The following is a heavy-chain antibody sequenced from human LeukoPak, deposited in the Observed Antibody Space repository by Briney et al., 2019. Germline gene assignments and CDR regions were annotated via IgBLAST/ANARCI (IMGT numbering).Heavy chain of an antibody. CDR1: GFTFSSYA. Sequence: PGGSLRLSCAASGFTFSSYAMSWVRQAPGKGLEWVSTISGSGGSTYYADSVKGRFTISRDNSKNTLYLQMNSLRAEDTAVYYCARDYTRTTGWFDPWGQGTLVTVSS. J-gene: IGHJ5*02. D-gene: IGHD1-1*01. CDR3: ARDYTRTTGWFDP. V-gene: IGHV3-23*01. CDR2: ISGSGGST.